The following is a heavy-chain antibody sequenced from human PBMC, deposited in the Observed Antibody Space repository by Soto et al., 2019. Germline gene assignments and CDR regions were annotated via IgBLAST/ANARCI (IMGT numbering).Heavy chain of an antibody. V-gene: IGHV3-23*01. CDR2: ISGSGATT. CDR1: GFTFSSYA. CDR3: AKLRYFDWSAYNWFEY. Sequence: SGGSLRLSCAASGFTFSSYAMTWVRQAPGKGLEWVSGISGSGATTSYADSVKGRFTVSRDNSKNTLYLQMNSLRVEDTAVYHCAKLRYFDWSAYNWFEYWGQGTPVTVPS. J-gene: IGHJ5*01. D-gene: IGHD3-9*01.